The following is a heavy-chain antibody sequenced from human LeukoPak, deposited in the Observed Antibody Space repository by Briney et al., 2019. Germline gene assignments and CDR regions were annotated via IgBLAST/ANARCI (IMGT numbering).Heavy chain of an antibody. V-gene: IGHV4-34*01. Sequence: SETLSLTCAVYGGSFSGYYWSWIRQPPGKGLEWIGEINHSGSTNYNPSLKSRVTISVDTSKNQFSLKLSSVTAADTAVYYCARGGRYFDWLLNLAFDYWGQGTLVTVSS. J-gene: IGHJ4*02. CDR1: GGSFSGYY. CDR2: INHSGST. CDR3: ARGGRYFDWLLNLAFDY. D-gene: IGHD3-9*01.